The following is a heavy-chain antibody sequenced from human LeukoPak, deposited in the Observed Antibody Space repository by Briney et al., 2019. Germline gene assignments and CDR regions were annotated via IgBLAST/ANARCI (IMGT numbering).Heavy chain of an antibody. D-gene: IGHD6-6*01. V-gene: IGHV1-2*02. CDR2: INPNSGGA. CDR3: ARGGIAARRNWFDP. Sequence: ASVKVSCKASGYTFTGYYMHWVRQAPGQGLEWMGWINPNSGGANYAQKFQGRVTMTRDTSISTAYMELSRLRSDDTAVYYCARGGIAARRNWFDPWGQGTLVTVSS. CDR1: GYTFTGYY. J-gene: IGHJ5*02.